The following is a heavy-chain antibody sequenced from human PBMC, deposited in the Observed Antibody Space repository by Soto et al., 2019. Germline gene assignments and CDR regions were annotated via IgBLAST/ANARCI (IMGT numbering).Heavy chain of an antibody. J-gene: IGHJ4*01. Sequence: GGSLRLSCAASEFSFSDYSMNWVRQAPGKGLEWVANIKHDGNEQYYVDSVKGRFTISRDNAKNSLYLQMNSLRAEDAAVYYCTRDDEVFFDSWGQGTLVTVSS. CDR3: TRDDEVFFDS. V-gene: IGHV3-7*03. CDR1: EFSFSDYS. CDR2: IKHDGNEQ.